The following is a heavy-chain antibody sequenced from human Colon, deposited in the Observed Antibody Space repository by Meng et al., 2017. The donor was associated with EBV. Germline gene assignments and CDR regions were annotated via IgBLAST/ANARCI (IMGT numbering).Heavy chain of an antibody. CDR2: IKRRIDEDGTR. J-gene: IGHJ4*02. V-gene: IGHV3-15*05. Sequence: VHLVESXXGLVKSGGSLTLSCAASGFTFTNSWMNWVRQAPGKGLEWVARIKRRIDEDGTRDYAAPVKGRFTISRDDSKFMVYLQMNSLKADDTAIYYCTTDDEGARFWGQGTLVTVST. CDR3: TTDDEGARF. CDR1: GFTFTNSW. D-gene: IGHD4/OR15-4a*01.